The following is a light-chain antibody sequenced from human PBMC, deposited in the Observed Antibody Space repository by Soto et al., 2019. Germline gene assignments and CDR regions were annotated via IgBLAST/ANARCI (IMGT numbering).Light chain of an antibody. CDR2: GNS. CDR3: QSYDSSLSGHV. CDR1: SSNIGAGYD. V-gene: IGLV1-40*01. Sequence: QSVLTQPPSVSGAPGQRVTISCTGSSSNIGAGYDVHWYQQLPGTAPKLLIYGNSNRPSGVPDRFSGSKSGTSASLAITGLQADDEADYYRQSYDSSLSGHVFGTGTKVTVL. J-gene: IGLJ1*01.